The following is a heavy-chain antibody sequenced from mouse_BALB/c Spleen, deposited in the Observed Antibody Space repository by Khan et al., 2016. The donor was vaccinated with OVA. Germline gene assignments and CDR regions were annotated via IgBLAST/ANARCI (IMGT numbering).Heavy chain of an antibody. V-gene: IGHV1-7*01. CDR2: INPTSGYT. J-gene: IGHJ2*01. Sequence: VQLQQSGAELAKPGASVKMSCKASGYTFTTYWMHWVKQRPGQGLEWIGYINPTSGYTDYNEKFKDRATLYADKSSSTAYMQLSSLTSEDSAVYYCTRDSVDCWGQGTTLTVSS. CDR3: TRDSVDC. CDR1: GYTFTTYW.